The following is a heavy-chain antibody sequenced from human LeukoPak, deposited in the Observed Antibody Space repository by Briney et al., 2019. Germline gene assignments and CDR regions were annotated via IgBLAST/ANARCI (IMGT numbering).Heavy chain of an antibody. J-gene: IGHJ4*02. V-gene: IGHV3-7*03. CDR3: AKATGIVVVPAATLYLS. Sequence: GGSLRLSCAASGFTFSSYWMSWVRQAPGKGLEWVANIKQDGSEKYYVDSVKGRFTISRDNAKNSLYLQMNSLRAEDTAVYYCAKATGIVVVPAATLYLSWGQGTLVTVSS. CDR2: IKQDGSEK. D-gene: IGHD2-2*01. CDR1: GFTFSSYW.